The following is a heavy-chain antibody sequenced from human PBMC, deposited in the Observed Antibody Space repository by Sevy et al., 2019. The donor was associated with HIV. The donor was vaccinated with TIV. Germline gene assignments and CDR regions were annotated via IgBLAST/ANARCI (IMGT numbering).Heavy chain of an antibody. D-gene: IGHD6-19*01. Sequence: ASVKVSCKASGYTFTSYDVYWLRQATGQGLEGMGWMNPNSGNTGYSEKFQGRVTMTRNTPISTAYMELRSLRSEDMAVFYCARALGYSSGCYYYFDNWCQGTLVTV. CDR3: ARALGYSSGCYYYFDN. J-gene: IGHJ4*02. CDR2: MNPNSGNT. V-gene: IGHV1-8*01. CDR1: GYTFTSYD.